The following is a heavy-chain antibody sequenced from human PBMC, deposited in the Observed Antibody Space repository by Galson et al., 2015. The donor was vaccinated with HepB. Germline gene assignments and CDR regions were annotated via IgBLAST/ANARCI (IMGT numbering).Heavy chain of an antibody. CDR1: GYTFTSYG. CDR3: ARGAVVVAVGATENNWFDP. J-gene: IGHJ5*02. CDR2: ISPHNRYT. D-gene: IGHD2-15*01. Sequence: VKVSCKASGYTFTSYGISWVRQAPGQGLEWVGWISPHNRYTNYAQNFQGRVTMTTDTSTNTAYMELRSLRSDDTAIYYCARGAVVVAVGATENNWFDPWGRGTLVTVSS. V-gene: IGHV1-18*01.